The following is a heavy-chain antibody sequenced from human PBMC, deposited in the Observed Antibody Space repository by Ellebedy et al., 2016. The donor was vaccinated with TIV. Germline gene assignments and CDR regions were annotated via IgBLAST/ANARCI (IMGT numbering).Heavy chain of an antibody. CDR2: ISGSGGST. Sequence: GGSLRLSCAASGFTFSSYAMHWVRQAPGKGLEWVSAISGSGGSTYYADSVKGRFTISRDNSKNTLYLQMNSLRAGDTAVYYCAKDRGQTTVTTVDYWGQGTQVTISS. V-gene: IGHV3-23*01. CDR3: AKDRGQTTVTTVDY. D-gene: IGHD4-17*01. J-gene: IGHJ4*02. CDR1: GFTFSSYA.